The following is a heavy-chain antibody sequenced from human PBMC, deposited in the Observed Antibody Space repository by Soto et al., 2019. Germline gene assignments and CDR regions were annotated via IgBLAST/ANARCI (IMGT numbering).Heavy chain of an antibody. J-gene: IGHJ6*02. V-gene: IGHV1-2*02. CDR1: GYTFTGYC. Sequence: ASVKVSCKASGYTFTGYCVHWVRQAPGQGLEWMGWINPNSGDTYLAQRFQGRVTMNRDTSIGTAYMELRGLTSDDTAEYYCAKGGAIVAAGTRVYLYNAMDVWGQGTTVTVSS. CDR2: INPNSGDT. CDR3: AKGGAIVAAGTRVYLYNAMDV. D-gene: IGHD1-26*01.